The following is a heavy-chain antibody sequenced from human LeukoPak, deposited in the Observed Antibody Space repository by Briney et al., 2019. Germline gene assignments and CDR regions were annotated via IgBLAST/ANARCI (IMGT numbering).Heavy chain of an antibody. J-gene: IGHJ5*01. Sequence: LPGGSLRLSCVASEFIFSDYWMSWVRQAPGKGLEWVANIKQGGREEKYVGSVRGRFAISRDDAKGTLCLQMDSLSGDDTAVYYCARDNGGWFDSWGRGTLVTVSS. CDR3: ARDNGGWFDS. CDR2: IKQGGREE. V-gene: IGHV3-7*03. CDR1: EFIFSDYW. D-gene: IGHD3-10*01.